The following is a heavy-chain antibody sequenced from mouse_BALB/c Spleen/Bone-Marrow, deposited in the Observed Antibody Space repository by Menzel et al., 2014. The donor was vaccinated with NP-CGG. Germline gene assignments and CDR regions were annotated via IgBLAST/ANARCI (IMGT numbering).Heavy chain of an antibody. CDR3: ARGYDYSSWFAY. CDR1: GFTFSSYG. D-gene: IGHD2-4*01. J-gene: IGHJ3*01. Sequence: EVMLVESGGGLVQPGGSLKLSCAASGFTFSSYGTSWVRQTPDKRLEMIATINVNGDTTYHPDSVKGRFTISRDNVKNTLYLQMSSLKSEDTAMYYCARGYDYSSWFAYWGQGTLVTVSA. V-gene: IGHV5-6-3*01. CDR2: INVNGDTT.